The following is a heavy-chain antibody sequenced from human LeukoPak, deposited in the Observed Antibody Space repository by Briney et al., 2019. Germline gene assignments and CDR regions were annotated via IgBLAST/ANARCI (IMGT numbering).Heavy chain of an antibody. CDR3: ARAHRDQYYFDY. Sequence: SETLSLTCTVSGGSISSYYWSWIRQPPGKGLEWIGYIYYSGSTNYNPSLKSRVTISVDTSKNQFSLKLSSVTAADTAVYYCARAHRDQYYFDYWGQGTLVTVSS. D-gene: IGHD2-2*01. CDR2: IYYSGST. J-gene: IGHJ4*02. V-gene: IGHV4-59*01. CDR1: GGSISSYY.